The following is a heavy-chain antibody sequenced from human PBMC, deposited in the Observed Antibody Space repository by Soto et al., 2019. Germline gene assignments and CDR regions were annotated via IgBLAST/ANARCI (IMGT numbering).Heavy chain of an antibody. Sequence: QVQLVESGGGVVQPGRSLRLSCAGSGFIFSNFGMHWVRQAPGKGLEWGAVISYDGSNKYYADSVKGRFTISRDNSKNTLDLEMNSLRAEDTAIYYCAKGLGSGWYYFDDWGQGTLVTVSS. CDR2: ISYDGSNK. J-gene: IGHJ4*02. V-gene: IGHV3-30*18. D-gene: IGHD6-19*01. CDR1: GFIFSNFG. CDR3: AKGLGSGWYYFDD.